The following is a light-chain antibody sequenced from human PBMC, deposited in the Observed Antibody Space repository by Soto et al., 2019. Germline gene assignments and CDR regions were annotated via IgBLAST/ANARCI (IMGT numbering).Light chain of an antibody. J-gene: IGLJ1*01. CDR2: EVS. CDR1: ISDIGSYNL. CDR3: CSHAGSRTFV. Sequence: QSVLTQPSSLSGSPRQSITISCTGTISDIGSYNLVSWYQKHPDKAPKLIIYEVSERPSGVSNRFSGSKFGNTASLTISGLRAEDEADYYCCSHAGSRTFVFGTGTKVTVL. V-gene: IGLV2-23*02.